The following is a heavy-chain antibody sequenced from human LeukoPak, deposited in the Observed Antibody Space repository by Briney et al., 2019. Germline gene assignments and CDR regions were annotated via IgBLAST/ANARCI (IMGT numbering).Heavy chain of an antibody. CDR3: ARVISAYGYNYIYYFDY. J-gene: IGHJ4*02. CDR1: GGSFSGYY. CDR2: INHSGST. Sequence: SETLSLTCAVYGGSFSGYYWSWIRQPPGKGLEWIGEINHSGSTNYNPSLKSRVTISVDTSKNQFSLKLSSVTAADTAVYYCARVISAYGYNYIYYFDYWGQGTLVTVSS. V-gene: IGHV4-34*01. D-gene: IGHD5-24*01.